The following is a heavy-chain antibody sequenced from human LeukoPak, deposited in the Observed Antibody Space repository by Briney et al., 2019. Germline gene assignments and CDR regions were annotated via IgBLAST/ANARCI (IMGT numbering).Heavy chain of an antibody. J-gene: IGHJ5*02. CDR2: INHSGST. Sequence: SETLSLTCAVYGGSFSGYYWSGIRQPPGKGLDWIGEINHSGSTNYNPSLKSRVTISVDTSKNQFSLKLSSVTAADTAVYYCASGVVPAIRGGWFDPWGQGTLVTVSS. D-gene: IGHD2-2*01. CDR1: GGSFSGYY. V-gene: IGHV4-34*01. CDR3: ASGVVPAIRGGWFDP.